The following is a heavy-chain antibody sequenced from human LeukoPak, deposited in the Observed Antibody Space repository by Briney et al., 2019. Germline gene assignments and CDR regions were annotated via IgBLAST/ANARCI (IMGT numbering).Heavy chain of an antibody. V-gene: IGHV1-3*01. CDR1: GYTFTIYA. J-gene: IGHJ5*02. CDR3: ARSSDGNWFDP. Sequence: ASVKVSCTASGYTFTIYAMYWVRQAPGQRLEWMGWINAGNGNTKYSQKFQGRVTIIRDTSASTAYMELSSLRSEDTAVYYCARSSDGNWFDPWGQGTLVTVSS. CDR2: INAGNGNT. D-gene: IGHD3-10*01.